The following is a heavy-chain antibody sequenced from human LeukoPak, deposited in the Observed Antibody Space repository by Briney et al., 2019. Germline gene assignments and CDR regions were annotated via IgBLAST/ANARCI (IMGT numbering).Heavy chain of an antibody. Sequence: GGSLRLSCAASGFSFSSYWMSWVRQAPGKRLEWVANIKEDGSEKYYVDSVKGRFTISRDNAKKSLHLQMNSLRAEDTAVYYCARRPGGYYDSNGILEYFDYWGQGILVTVSS. V-gene: IGHV3-7*01. CDR1: GFSFSSYW. CDR2: IKEDGSEK. D-gene: IGHD3-22*01. CDR3: ARRPGGYYDSNGILEYFDY. J-gene: IGHJ4*02.